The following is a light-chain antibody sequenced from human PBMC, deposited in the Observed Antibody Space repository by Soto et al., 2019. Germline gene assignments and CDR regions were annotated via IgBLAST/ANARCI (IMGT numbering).Light chain of an antibody. J-gene: IGKJ1*01. CDR1: QSISDT. Sequence: EIVMTQSPATLSVSPGGRAPLSCRASQSISDTLAWYQQKPGQAPRLLIYSASRGATGFPARCSGSGFGTDFTLTISSLQSEDFAVYYCQQYNNWPWTFGQGTKVDNK. CDR3: QQYNNWPWT. CDR2: SAS. V-gene: IGKV3-15*01.